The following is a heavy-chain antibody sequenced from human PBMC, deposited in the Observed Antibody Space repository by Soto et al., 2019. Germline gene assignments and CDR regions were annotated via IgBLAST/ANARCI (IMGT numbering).Heavy chain of an antibody. CDR3: SHRRGMIMDV. Sequence: QITLKESGPTQVKPTQTLTLTCTFSGFSLITGGVSVAWIRQPPGKALEWLALISGDDEKRYSPSLKSRLTITKDTTKNQVVFTMTNMDPLDTATYYCSHRRGMIMDVWAQGTTVTVSS. J-gene: IGHJ6*02. CDR1: GFSLITGGVS. CDR2: ISGDDEK. V-gene: IGHV2-5*02. D-gene: IGHD3-16*01.